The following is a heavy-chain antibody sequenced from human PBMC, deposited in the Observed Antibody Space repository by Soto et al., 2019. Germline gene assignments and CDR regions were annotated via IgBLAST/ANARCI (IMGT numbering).Heavy chain of an antibody. CDR3: ARDPPRVGAQ. CDR1: GGTFSSYA. Sequence: ASVKVSCKASGGTFSSYAISWVRQAPGQGLEWMGGIIPIFGTANYAQKFRGRVTITADESTSTAYMELSSLRSEDTAVYYCARDPPRVGAQWGQGTLVTVSS. CDR2: IIPIFGTA. D-gene: IGHD1-26*01. V-gene: IGHV1-69*13. J-gene: IGHJ4*02.